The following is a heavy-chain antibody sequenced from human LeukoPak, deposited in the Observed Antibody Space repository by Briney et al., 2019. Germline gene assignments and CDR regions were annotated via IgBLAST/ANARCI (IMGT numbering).Heavy chain of an antibody. J-gene: IGHJ3*02. CDR2: ISSGGSPI. V-gene: IGHV3-11*01. CDR1: GFTFSDYY. D-gene: IGHD2-2*01. CDR3: AKVIFIVVVPAANPVDAFDI. Sequence: GGSLRLSCAASGFTFSDYYMSWIRQAPGKGLEWVSYISSGGSPIYYADSVKGRFTISRDNAKNSLYLHMNSLRAEDTAVYYCAKVIFIVVVPAANPVDAFDIWGQGTMVTVSS.